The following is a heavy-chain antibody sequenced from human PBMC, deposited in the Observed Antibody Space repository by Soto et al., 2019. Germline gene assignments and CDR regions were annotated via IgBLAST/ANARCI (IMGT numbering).Heavy chain of an antibody. CDR1: GGSISSSSYY. J-gene: IGHJ6*02. CDR2: IYYSGST. D-gene: IGHD6-19*01. Sequence: QLQLQESGPGLVKPSETLSLTCTVSGGSISSSSYYWGWIRQPPGKGLEWIGSIYYSGSTYYNPSLKSRVTISVDTSKNQFSPKLSSVTAADAAVYYCARQVVSSGWRGHGMDVWGQGTTVTVSS. CDR3: ARQVVSSGWRGHGMDV. V-gene: IGHV4-39*01.